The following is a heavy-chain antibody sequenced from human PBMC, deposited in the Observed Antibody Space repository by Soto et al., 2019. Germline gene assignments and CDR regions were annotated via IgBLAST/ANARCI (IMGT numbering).Heavy chain of an antibody. CDR3: ARGGDSGYDWFLPTDYYYHYGMDV. Sequence: SETLSLTCTVSGGSISSYYWSWIRQPPGKGLEWIGYIYYSGSTNYNPSLKSRVTISVDTSKNQFSLKLSSVTAADTAVYYCARGGDSGYDWFLPTDYYYHYGMDVREQGTTVTVSS. CDR2: IYYSGST. J-gene: IGHJ6*01. V-gene: IGHV4-59*01. CDR1: GGSISSYY. D-gene: IGHD5-12*01.